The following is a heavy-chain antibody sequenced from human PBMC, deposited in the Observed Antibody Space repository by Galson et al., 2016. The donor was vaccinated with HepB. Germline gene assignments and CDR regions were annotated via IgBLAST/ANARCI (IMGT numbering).Heavy chain of an antibody. J-gene: IGHJ4*02. CDR3: AREDCSRDSCLFDY. D-gene: IGHD2-15*01. CDR1: GGSITTGSDY. V-gene: IGHV4-61*02. CDR2: VFSSGNT. Sequence: TLSLTCTVSGGSITTGSDYWSWIRQPAGKGLEWLGRVFSSGNTKYNPSLQRRLSISVDMSNHQFSLNLSSVTAADTAIYYCAREDCSRDSCLFDYWGQGILVTVSS.